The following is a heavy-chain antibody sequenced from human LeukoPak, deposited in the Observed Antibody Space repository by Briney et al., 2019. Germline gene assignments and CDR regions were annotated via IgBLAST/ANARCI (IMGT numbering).Heavy chain of an antibody. J-gene: IGHJ4*02. CDR2: INHSGST. CDR1: GGSFSGYY. Sequence: PSETLSLTCAVYGGSFSGYYWSWIRQPPGKGLEWIGEINHSGSTNYNPSLKSRVTISVDTSKNQFSLKLSSVTAADTAVYYCARRLQFAPSDYWGQGTLVTVSS. V-gene: IGHV4-34*01. CDR3: ARRLQFAPSDY. D-gene: IGHD4-11*01.